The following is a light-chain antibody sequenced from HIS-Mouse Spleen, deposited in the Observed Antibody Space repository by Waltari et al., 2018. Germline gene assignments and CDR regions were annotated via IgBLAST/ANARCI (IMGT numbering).Light chain of an antibody. CDR2: AAS. V-gene: IGKV1-9*01. CDR1: QGISSY. Sequence: DIQLTQSPSFLSASVGDSVTITCRASQGISSYLAWYQQKPGQAPKLLIYAASTLQSGVPSRFSGSGSGTEFTLTISSLQPEDFATYYCQQLNSYPPTFGQGTKVEIK. CDR3: QQLNSYPPT. J-gene: IGKJ1*01.